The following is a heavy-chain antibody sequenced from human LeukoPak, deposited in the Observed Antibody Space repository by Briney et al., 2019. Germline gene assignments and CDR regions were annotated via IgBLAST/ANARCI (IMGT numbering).Heavy chain of an antibody. D-gene: IGHD6-13*01. V-gene: IGHV3-48*04. CDR1: GFTFSDYS. CDR2: ISNGFSPM. J-gene: IGHJ4*02. CDR3: ARDYGSSSWPYYFDY. Sequence: GGSLRLSCAASGFTFSDYSMNWVRQAPGKGLEWVSYISNGFSPMYYADSVKGRFTISRDNAKNSLYLQMNSLRAEDTAVYYCARDYGSSSWPYYFDYWGQGTLVTVSS.